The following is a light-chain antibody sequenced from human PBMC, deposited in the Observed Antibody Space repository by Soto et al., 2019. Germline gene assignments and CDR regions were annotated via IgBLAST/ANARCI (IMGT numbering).Light chain of an antibody. J-gene: IGKJ1*01. CDR1: QGISSY. V-gene: IGKV1-9*01. Sequence: IQLTQAPSSLSASLGDKVTITCRASQGISSYLAWYQQKPGKAPNLLIYGASTLQSGVPPRFSGSGSGTDFTLTISSLQAEDFATYYCQQLNSYPRTFGQGTKV. CDR2: GAS. CDR3: QQLNSYPRT.